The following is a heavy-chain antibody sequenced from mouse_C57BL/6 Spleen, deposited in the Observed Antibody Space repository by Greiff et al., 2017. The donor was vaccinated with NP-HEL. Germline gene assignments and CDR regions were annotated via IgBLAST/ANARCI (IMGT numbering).Heavy chain of an antibody. J-gene: IGHJ3*01. CDR1: GYTFTSYW. V-gene: IGHV1-64*01. D-gene: IGHD2-5*01. CDR2: IHPNSGST. Sequence: QVQLQQPGAELVKPGASVKLSCKASGYTFTSYWMHWVKQRPGQGLEWIGMIHPNSGSTNYNEKIKSKATLTVDKSSSTAYMQLSSLTSEDSAVYYCARDYSNLFAYWGQGTLVTVSA. CDR3: ARDYSNLFAY.